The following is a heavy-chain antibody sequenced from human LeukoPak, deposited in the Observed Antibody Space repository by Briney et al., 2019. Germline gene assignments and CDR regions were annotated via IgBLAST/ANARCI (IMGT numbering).Heavy chain of an antibody. Sequence: SVKVSCKASGGTFSSHAISGGRQAPGQGLEWMGGIIPIFGTANYAQKFQGRVTITADESTSTAYMALSSLRAEDTAVYYCASGGYGQFDYWGQGTLVTVSS. V-gene: IGHV1-69*13. D-gene: IGHD5-18*01. J-gene: IGHJ4*02. CDR2: IIPIFGTA. CDR3: ASGGYGQFDY. CDR1: GGTFSSHA.